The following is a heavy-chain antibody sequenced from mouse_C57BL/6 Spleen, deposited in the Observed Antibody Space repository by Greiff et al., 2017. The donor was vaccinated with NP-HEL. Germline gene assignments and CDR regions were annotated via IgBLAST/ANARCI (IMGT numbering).Heavy chain of an antibody. Sequence: QVQLQQSGAELVKPGASVKISCKASGYAFSSYWMNWVKQRPGKGLEWIGQIYPGDGDTNYNGKFKGKATLTADKSSRTAYMQLSSLTSEDSAVYFCARQYEDGYTGAMDYWGQGTAVTVSS. J-gene: IGHJ4*01. CDR2: IYPGDGDT. CDR3: ARQYEDGYTGAMDY. D-gene: IGHD2-3*01. CDR1: GYAFSSYW. V-gene: IGHV1-80*01.